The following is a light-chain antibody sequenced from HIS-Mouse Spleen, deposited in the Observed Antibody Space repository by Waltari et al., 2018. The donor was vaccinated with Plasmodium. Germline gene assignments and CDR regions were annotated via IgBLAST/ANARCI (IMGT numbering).Light chain of an antibody. CDR1: QSISSY. CDR3: QPSYSTPPT. J-gene: IGKJ4*01. CDR2: AAS. V-gene: IGKV1-39*01. Sequence: DIQMTQSPSSLSASVGDRVTITCRARQSISSYLNWYQQKPGKAPKLLIYAASSLQSGVPSMFSGSGSGTDVTLTISSLQPEDFATYYCQPSYSTPPTLGGGTKVEIK.